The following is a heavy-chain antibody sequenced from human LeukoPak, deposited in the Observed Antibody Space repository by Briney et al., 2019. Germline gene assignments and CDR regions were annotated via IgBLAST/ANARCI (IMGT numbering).Heavy chain of an antibody. D-gene: IGHD5-24*01. CDR1: GYTFNSYD. Sequence: AASVKVSCKASGYTFNSYDINWVRQAAGQGLEWMGWMNPNSGNTGYAQKFQGRVTMTRNTSISTAYMELSSLRSEDTAVYYCARWLQFQPFDYWGQGTLVTVSS. J-gene: IGHJ4*02. V-gene: IGHV1-8*01. CDR2: MNPNSGNT. CDR3: ARWLQFQPFDY.